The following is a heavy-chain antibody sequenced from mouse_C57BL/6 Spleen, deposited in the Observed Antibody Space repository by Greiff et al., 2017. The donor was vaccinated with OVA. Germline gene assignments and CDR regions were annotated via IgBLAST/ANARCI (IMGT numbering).Heavy chain of an antibody. CDR3: AREGGTEYFDY. CDR2: IYPRDGST. Sequence: VQRVESGPELVKPGASVKLSCKASGYTFTSYDINWVKQRPGQGLEWIGWIYPRDGSTKYNEKFKGKATLTVDTSSSTAYMELHSLTSEDSAVYFCAREGGTEYFDYWGQGTTLTVSS. J-gene: IGHJ2*01. D-gene: IGHD4-1*01. CDR1: GYTFTSYD. V-gene: IGHV1-85*01.